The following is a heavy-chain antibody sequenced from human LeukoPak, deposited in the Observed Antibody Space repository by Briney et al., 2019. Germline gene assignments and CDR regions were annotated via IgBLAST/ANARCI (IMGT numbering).Heavy chain of an antibody. Sequence: GGSLRLSCAASGFTFSSYGMHWVRQAPGKGLEWVAVISYDGSNKYYADSVKGRFTISRDNSKNTLYLQMNSLRAEDTAVYYCAKDLGTGPNWFDPWGQGTLVTVSS. CDR3: AKDLGTGPNWFDP. CDR2: ISYDGSNK. D-gene: IGHD3-16*01. V-gene: IGHV3-30*18. CDR1: GFTFSSYG. J-gene: IGHJ5*02.